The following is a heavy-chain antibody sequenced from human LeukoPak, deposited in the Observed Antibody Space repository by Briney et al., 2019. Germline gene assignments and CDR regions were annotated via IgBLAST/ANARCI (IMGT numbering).Heavy chain of an antibody. CDR3: ARDSYGSGSYYKRHYYYYGMDV. V-gene: IGHV4-4*07. D-gene: IGHD3-10*01. CDR1: GGSISSYY. Sequence: SETLSLTCTDSGGSISSYYWSWIRQPAGKGLEWIGRIYTSGSTNYNPSLKSRVTMSVDTSKNQFSLKLSSVTAADTAVYYCARDSYGSGSYYKRHYYYYGMDVWGQGTTVTVSS. CDR2: IYTSGST. J-gene: IGHJ6*02.